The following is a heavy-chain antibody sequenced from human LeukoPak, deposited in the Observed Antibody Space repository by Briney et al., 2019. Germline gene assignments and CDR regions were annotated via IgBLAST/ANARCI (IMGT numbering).Heavy chain of an antibody. Sequence: ASVKVSCKASGYSSTNNDISWVRQAPGQGLEWMGWINPNSGGTNYAQKFQGRVTMTRDTSISTAYMELSRLRSDDTAVYYCARSERVTTADWFDPWGQGTLVTVSS. V-gene: IGHV1-2*02. D-gene: IGHD4-17*01. CDR3: ARSERVTTADWFDP. CDR1: GYSSTNND. CDR2: INPNSGGT. J-gene: IGHJ5*02.